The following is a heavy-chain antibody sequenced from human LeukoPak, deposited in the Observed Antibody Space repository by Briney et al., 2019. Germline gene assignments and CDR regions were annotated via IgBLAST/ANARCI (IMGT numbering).Heavy chain of an antibody. D-gene: IGHD1-1*01. V-gene: IGHV4-31*03. CDR2: IYYSGNT. CDR3: ARDGATGVLDH. Sequence: SQTLSLTCSVSGGSIRSTGYSWYWIRQFPGRGLEWIGYIYYSGNTAYNPSLKSRVTISLDTSENQFSLNLTSVTAADTAVYFCARDGATGVLDHWGQGTLVTVSS. CDR1: GGSIRSTGYS. J-gene: IGHJ4*02.